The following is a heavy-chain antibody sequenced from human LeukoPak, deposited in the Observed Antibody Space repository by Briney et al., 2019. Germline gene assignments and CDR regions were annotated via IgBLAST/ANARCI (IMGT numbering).Heavy chain of an antibody. CDR1: GYTLTGYY. Sequence: ASVKVSCKASGYTLTGYYMHWVRQAPGQGLEWMGWINPNSGGTNYAQKFQGRVTMTRDTSISTAYMELSRLRSDDTAVYYCARDRRSPYYYDSSGYAFDYWGQGTLVTVSS. D-gene: IGHD3-22*01. J-gene: IGHJ4*02. CDR2: INPNSGGT. CDR3: ARDRRSPYYYDSSGYAFDY. V-gene: IGHV1-2*02.